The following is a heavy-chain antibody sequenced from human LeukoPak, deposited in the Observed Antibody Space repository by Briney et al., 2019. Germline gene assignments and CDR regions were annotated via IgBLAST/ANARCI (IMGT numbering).Heavy chain of an antibody. J-gene: IGHJ6*02. Sequence: SETLSLTCTVSGGSISSYYWSWIRQPPGKGLEWIGYIYYSGSTNYNPSLKSRVTISVDTSKNQFSLKLSSVTAADTAVYYCARDREQLGVRYYYGMDVWGQGTTVTVSS. CDR3: ARDREQLGVRYYYGMDV. CDR2: IYYSGST. V-gene: IGHV4-59*01. D-gene: IGHD6-13*01. CDR1: GGSISSYY.